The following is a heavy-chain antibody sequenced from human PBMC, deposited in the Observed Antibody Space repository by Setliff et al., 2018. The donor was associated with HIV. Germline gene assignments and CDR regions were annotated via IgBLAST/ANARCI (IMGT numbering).Heavy chain of an antibody. CDR1: GFTFSDYY. Sequence: GGSLRLSCAASGFTFSDYYMSWIRQAPGKGLEFISYISSRSSTIYYADSVKGRFTISRDNAKNSLYLQMNSLRAEETAVYYCARLRVVVVPAASWYFDLWGRGTLVT. CDR2: ISSRSSTI. CDR3: ARLRVVVVPAASWYFDL. V-gene: IGHV3-11*04. J-gene: IGHJ2*01. D-gene: IGHD2-2*01.